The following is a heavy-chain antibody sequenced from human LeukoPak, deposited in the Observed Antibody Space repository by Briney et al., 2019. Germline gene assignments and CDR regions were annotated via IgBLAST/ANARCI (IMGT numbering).Heavy chain of an antibody. CDR1: GGSISSSSYY. D-gene: IGHD1-26*01. V-gene: IGHV4-39*02. CDR3: ARDRIVGATMGPDY. CDR2: IYYSGST. Sequence: SETLPLTCTVSGGSISSSSYYWGWIRQPPGKGLEWIGSIYYSGSTYYNPSLKSRVTISVDTSKNQFSLKLSSVTAADTAVYYCARDRIVGATMGPDYWGQGTLVTVSS. J-gene: IGHJ4*02.